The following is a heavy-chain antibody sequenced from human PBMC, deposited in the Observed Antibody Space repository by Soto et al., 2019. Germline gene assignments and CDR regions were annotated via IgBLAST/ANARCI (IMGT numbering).Heavy chain of an antibody. CDR3: ANDLGYCTSSSCFLDY. D-gene: IGHD2-2*01. V-gene: IGHV3-23*01. CDR1: GFTFSSYA. Sequence: GGSLRLSCAASGFTFSSYAMSWVRQAPGKGLEWVSAISASGDSTYNADSVKGRFTISRDNSKNTLYLQMSSLRAEDTAVYYCANDLGYCTSSSCFLDYWGQGTLVTVSS. J-gene: IGHJ4*02. CDR2: ISASGDST.